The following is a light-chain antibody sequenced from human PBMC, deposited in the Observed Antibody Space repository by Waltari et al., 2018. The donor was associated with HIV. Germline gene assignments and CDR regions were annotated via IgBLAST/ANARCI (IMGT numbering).Light chain of an antibody. CDR3: QQRRDWPIT. J-gene: IGKJ5*01. CDR1: QSVGPY. Sequence: EIVLTQSPSTLSLSPGRRATLSCRASQSVGPYLAWYQQKPGQTPRLLIYDASNRATDIPGRFTASGSDTDFTLSISGLQPEDSGVYCCQQRRDWPITFGQGTRLEIK. V-gene: IGKV3-11*01. CDR2: DAS.